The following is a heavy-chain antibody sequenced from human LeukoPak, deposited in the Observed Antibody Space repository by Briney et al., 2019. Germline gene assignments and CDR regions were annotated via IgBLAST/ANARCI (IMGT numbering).Heavy chain of an antibody. V-gene: IGHV4-4*07. D-gene: IGHD3-22*01. CDR3: ARDYYDSSGYYGHYFDY. CDR1: GGSISSYY. Sequence: SETLSLTCTVSGGSISSYYWSWIRQPAGKGLEWIGRIYTSGSTNYNPSLESRVTMSVDTSKNQFSLKLSSVTAADTAVYYCARDYYDSSGYYGHYFDYWGQGTLVTVSS. CDR2: IYTSGST. J-gene: IGHJ4*02.